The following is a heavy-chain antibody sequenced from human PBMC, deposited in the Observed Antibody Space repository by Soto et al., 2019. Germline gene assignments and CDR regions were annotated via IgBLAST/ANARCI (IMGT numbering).Heavy chain of an antibody. CDR2: ISYDGSNK. CDR3: ARGYSSSSAACDY. J-gene: IGHJ4*02. Sequence: QVQLVESGGGVVQPGRSLRLSCAASGFTFNSYAIHWVRQAPGKGLEWVAIISYDGSNKYYADSVKGRFTISRDNAKNTLYLQLISLRAEDTAVYYCARGYSSSSAACDYWGQGTLVTVSS. V-gene: IGHV3-30-3*01. CDR1: GFTFNSYA. D-gene: IGHD6-13*01.